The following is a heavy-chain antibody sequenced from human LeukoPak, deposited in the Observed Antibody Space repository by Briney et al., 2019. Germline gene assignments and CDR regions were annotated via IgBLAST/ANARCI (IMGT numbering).Heavy chain of an antibody. CDR3: ARPYYDILIGAFDM. CDR1: DYSISSGYY. CDR2: IYRSGST. Sequence: SETLSLTCAVSDYSISSGYYWGWIRPPPGKGLEWIGTIYRSGSTYYNPSLKRRVTISVDLSKNQFSLKLSSVPAADTAVYYCARPYYDILIGAFDMWGQGTMVTVSS. D-gene: IGHD3-9*01. J-gene: IGHJ3*02. V-gene: IGHV4-38-2*01.